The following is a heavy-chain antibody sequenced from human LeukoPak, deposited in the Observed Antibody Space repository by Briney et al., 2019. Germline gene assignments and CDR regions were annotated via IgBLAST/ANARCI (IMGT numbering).Heavy chain of an antibody. D-gene: IGHD6-13*01. J-gene: IGHJ4*02. CDR2: IYSGGNT. CDR1: GFTVSSNY. V-gene: IGHV3-66*01. Sequence: GGSLRLSCAASGFTVSSNYMSWVRQAPGKGLEWVSVIYSGGNTYYADSVKGRFTISRDNSKNTLYLQMNSLRAEDTAVYYCALIAAADPYYFDYWGQGTLVTVSS. CDR3: ALIAAADPYYFDY.